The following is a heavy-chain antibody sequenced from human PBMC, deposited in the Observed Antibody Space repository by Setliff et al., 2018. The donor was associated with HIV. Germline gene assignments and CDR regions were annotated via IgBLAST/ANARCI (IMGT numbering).Heavy chain of an antibody. CDR3: ARVEAFGGVSYSYYYMDV. J-gene: IGHJ6*03. V-gene: IGHV1-18*01. D-gene: IGHD3-16*01. CDR2: ISTYSGNT. CDR1: GYPFTNYD. Sequence: ASVKVSCKASGYPFTNYDISWVRQAPGQGLEWMGWISTYSGNTNYAQKLQGRVTMTTDTSTSTAYMELRSLRSDDTAVYYCARVEAFGGVSYSYYYMDVWGKGTTVTVSS.